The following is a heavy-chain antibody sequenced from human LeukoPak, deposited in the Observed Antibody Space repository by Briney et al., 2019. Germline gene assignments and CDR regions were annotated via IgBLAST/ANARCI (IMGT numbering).Heavy chain of an antibody. D-gene: IGHD2-2*03. V-gene: IGHV5-51*01. CDR1: GNTFNNQW. Sequence: GESLQISCRGSGNTFNNQWIAWVRQEPGKGLEWMGVIYIGDSDTRYSPSFQGQVTISADKSLTSAYLQWSRLKTSDTAIYYCTRVDIVVLPTAIPARFDSWGQGTLVTVSS. J-gene: IGHJ4*02. CDR2: IYIGDSDT. CDR3: TRVDIVVLPTAIPARFDS.